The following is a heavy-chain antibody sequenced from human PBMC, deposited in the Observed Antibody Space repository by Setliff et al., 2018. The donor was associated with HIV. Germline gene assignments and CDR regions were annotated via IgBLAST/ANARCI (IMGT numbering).Heavy chain of an antibody. Sequence: GGSLRLSCAASGFTFSNYTMNWVRQAPGKGLEWVSAISGSGGSTYYADSVKGRFTISRDNSKNTLYLQMNSLRAEDTAVYYCAKGRYSSGANYYYYYMDVWGKGTTVTVSS. CDR2: ISGSGGST. CDR1: GFTFSNYT. D-gene: IGHD6-19*01. CDR3: AKGRYSSGANYYYYYMDV. V-gene: IGHV3-23*01. J-gene: IGHJ6*03.